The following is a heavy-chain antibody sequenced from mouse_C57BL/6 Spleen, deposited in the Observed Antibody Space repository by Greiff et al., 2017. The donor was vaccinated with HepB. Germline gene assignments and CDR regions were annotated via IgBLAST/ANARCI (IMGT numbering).Heavy chain of an antibody. CDR1: GYAFSSYW. D-gene: IGHD2-5*01. V-gene: IGHV1-80*01. J-gene: IGHJ2*01. CDR3: ARSYYSNFDY. CDR2: IYPGDGDT. Sequence: VQLQQSGAELVKPGASVKISCKASGYAFSSYWMNWVKQRPGKGLEGIGKIYPGDGDTNYNGKFKGKATLTADKSSSKAYMQLSSLTSEDSAVYCCARSYYSNFDYWGQGTTLTVSS.